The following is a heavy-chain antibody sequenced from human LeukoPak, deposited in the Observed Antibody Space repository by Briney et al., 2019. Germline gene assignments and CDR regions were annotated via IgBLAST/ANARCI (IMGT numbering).Heavy chain of an antibody. Sequence: SETLSLTCTVSGGSITSYYWSWIRQPPGKGLEWIGYIYYSGSTNYTPSLKSRVTVSVDTSKSQFSLRLTSVTAADTAVYYCARHADYGGYLDYWGQGTLVTVSS. D-gene: IGHD4-23*01. CDR2: IYYSGST. J-gene: IGHJ4*02. CDR3: ARHADYGGYLDY. V-gene: IGHV4-59*08. CDR1: GGSITSYY.